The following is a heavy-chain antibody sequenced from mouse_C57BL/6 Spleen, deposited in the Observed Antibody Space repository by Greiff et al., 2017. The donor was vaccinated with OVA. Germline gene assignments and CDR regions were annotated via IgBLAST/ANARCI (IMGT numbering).Heavy chain of an antibody. J-gene: IGHJ3*02. D-gene: IGHD2-5*01. CDR3: TGYSNYER. Sequence: QVQLQQSGAELVRPGASVTLSCKASGYTFTDYEMHWVKQTPVHGLEWIGAIDPETGGTAYNQRFKGKAILTADKSSSTAYMELRSLTSEDSAVYYCTGYSNYERWGQGTLGTVSA. V-gene: IGHV1-15*01. CDR1: GYTFTDYE. CDR2: IDPETGGT.